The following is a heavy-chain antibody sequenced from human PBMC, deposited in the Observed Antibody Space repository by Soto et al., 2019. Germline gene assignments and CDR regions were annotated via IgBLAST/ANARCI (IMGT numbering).Heavy chain of an antibody. Sequence: PGGSLILSYAASGFAFRNYAVHWVRQPPGKGLEWVSSISTSIEATYYADSVKGRFTISLKLSSVTAADTAVYYCARERRANYYDSSGYYSFDYWGQGTLVTVSS. J-gene: IGHJ4*02. CDR2: ISTSIEAT. D-gene: IGHD3-22*01. CDR1: GFAFRNYA. V-gene: IGHV3-23*01. CDR3: DSSGYYSFDY.